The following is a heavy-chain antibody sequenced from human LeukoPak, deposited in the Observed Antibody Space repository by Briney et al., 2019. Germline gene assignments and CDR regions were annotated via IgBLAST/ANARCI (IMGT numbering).Heavy chain of an antibody. Sequence: PSETLSLTCSVSGYSISSAYYWGWIRQPPGKGLEWIGTMYHSGSTNYNPSLKSRVTISVDTSKNQFSLKLSSVTAADTAIYYCTREYGFMTTVFHAFDIWGQGTVVTVSS. CDR2: MYHSGST. CDR3: TREYGFMTTVFHAFDI. J-gene: IGHJ3*02. D-gene: IGHD4-17*01. CDR1: GYSISSAYY. V-gene: IGHV4-38-2*02.